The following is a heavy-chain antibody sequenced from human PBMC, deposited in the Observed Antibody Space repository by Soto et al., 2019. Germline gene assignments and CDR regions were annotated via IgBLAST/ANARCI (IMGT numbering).Heavy chain of an antibody. V-gene: IGHV1-2*04. Sequence: ASVKVSCKASGYTFTGYYMHWVRQAPGQGLEWMGWINPNSGGTNYAQKFQGWVTMTRDTSISTAYMELSRLRSDDTAVYYCARGGEMAFHYFDYWGPGPLVTVSS. CDR3: ARGGEMAFHYFDY. D-gene: IGHD3-10*01. J-gene: IGHJ4*02. CDR1: GYTFTGYY. CDR2: INPNSGGT.